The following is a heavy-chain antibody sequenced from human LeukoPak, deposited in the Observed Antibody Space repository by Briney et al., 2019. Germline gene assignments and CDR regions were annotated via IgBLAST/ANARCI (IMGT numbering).Heavy chain of an antibody. V-gene: IGHV4-39*07. Sequence: SEALSLTCTVSGGSISSGSYYWVRIRQPPGKGLEWIGTIYYSGTTYYNPSLKSRVTISVDTSKNQFSLKLSSVTAADTAVYYCARRHVEYSSSSDPYYFDYWGQGTLVTVSS. J-gene: IGHJ4*02. CDR1: GGSISSGSYY. CDR2: IYYSGTT. CDR3: ARRHVEYSSSSDPYYFDY. D-gene: IGHD6-6*01.